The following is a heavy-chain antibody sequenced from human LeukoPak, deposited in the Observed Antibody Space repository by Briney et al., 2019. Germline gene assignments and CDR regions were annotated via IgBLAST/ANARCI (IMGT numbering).Heavy chain of an antibody. V-gene: IGHV4-38-2*01. J-gene: IGHJ4*02. Sequence: SETLSLTCAVSGYSISSGLYWAWIRQPPGKGLEWIGSVFHSGKTSYNSSLKSRVTMSADTSKNQFSLRLRSVAAADTAVYYCAAVGDCSGSICYTFDYWGQGTLVTVSP. CDR2: VFHSGKT. CDR3: AAVGDCSGSICYTFDY. CDR1: GYSISSGLY. D-gene: IGHD2-2*02.